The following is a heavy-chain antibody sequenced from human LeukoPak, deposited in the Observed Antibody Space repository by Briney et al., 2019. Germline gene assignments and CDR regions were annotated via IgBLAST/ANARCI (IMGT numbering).Heavy chain of an antibody. CDR1: GGSISSYY. J-gene: IGHJ5*02. V-gene: IGHV4-59*01. CDR3: ARWGGGYNYWWFDP. CDR2: IYYSGST. D-gene: IGHD5-24*01. Sequence: SETLSLTCTVSGGSISSYYWSWIRQPPGKGLEWIGYIYYSGSTNYNPSLKSRVTISVDTSKNQFSLKLSSVTAADTAVYYCARWGGGYNYWWFDPWGQGTLVTVSS.